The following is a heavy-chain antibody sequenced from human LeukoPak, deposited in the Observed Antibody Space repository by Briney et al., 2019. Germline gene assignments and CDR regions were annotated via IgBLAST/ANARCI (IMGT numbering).Heavy chain of an antibody. CDR2: ISSSSSTI. V-gene: IGHV3-48*01. D-gene: IGHD1-26*01. CDR1: GFTFSSYS. J-gene: IGHJ3*02. CDR3: ARDLREGAFDI. Sequence: GGSLRLSCAASGFTFSSYSMNWVRQAPGKGLEWVSYISSSSSTIYYADSVKGRFTISRDNAKNSLYLQMNSLRAEDTAVYYCARDLREGAFDIWGQGTMVTVSS.